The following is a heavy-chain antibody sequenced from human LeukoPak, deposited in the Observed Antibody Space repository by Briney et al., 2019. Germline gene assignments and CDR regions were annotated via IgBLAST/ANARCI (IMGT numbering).Heavy chain of an antibody. V-gene: IGHV3-30-3*01. D-gene: IGHD5-18*01. Sequence: GRSLRLSCAASGFTFSSYAMHWVCQAPGKGLEWVAVISYDGSNKYYADSVKGRFTISRDNSKNTLYLQMNSLRAEDTAVYYCSRVSSEDTAMADAFDIWGQGTMVTVSS. CDR2: ISYDGSNK. CDR3: SRVSSEDTAMADAFDI. CDR1: GFTFSSYA. J-gene: IGHJ3*02.